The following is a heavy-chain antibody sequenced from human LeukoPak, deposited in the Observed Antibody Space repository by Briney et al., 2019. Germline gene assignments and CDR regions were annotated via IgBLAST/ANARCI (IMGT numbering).Heavy chain of an antibody. D-gene: IGHD2-8*01. CDR3: ARGLSNGDSRYNWFGP. V-gene: IGHV3-7*04. CDR2: IKLDGSEK. Sequence: PGGSLRLSCVASRFTFTSHWMNWVRQVPGKGLEWVASIKLDGSEKNYVDSVRGRFTISRDNDKNSLHLQMNSLRAEDTAVYYCARGLSNGDSRYNWFGPWGQGTLVTVSS. CDR1: RFTFTSHW. J-gene: IGHJ5*02.